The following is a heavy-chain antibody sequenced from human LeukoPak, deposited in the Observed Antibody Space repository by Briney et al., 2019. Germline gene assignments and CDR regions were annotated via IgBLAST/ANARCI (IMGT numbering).Heavy chain of an antibody. V-gene: IGHV3-7*03. CDR3: ARVQGWGWSVRYFDY. D-gene: IGHD3-16*01. CDR2: IKQDGSEK. Sequence: GGSLRLSCAASGFTFSSYWMSWVRQAPGKGLEWVANIKQDGSEKYYVDSVKGRFTISRDNAKNSLYLQMNSLRAEDTAVYYCARVQGWGWSVRYFDYWGQGTLVTVSS. J-gene: IGHJ4*02. CDR1: GFTFSSYW.